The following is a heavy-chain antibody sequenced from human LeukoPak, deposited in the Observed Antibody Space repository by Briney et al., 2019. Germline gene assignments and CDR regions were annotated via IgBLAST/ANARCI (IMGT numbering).Heavy chain of an antibody. D-gene: IGHD6-19*01. V-gene: IGHV1-18*01. CDR2: SSAYNGNT. CDR3: ARGGNSGWRTPNDDY. J-gene: IGHJ4*02. Sequence: GASVKVSCKASGYTFTSYGINWVRQAPGQGLEWMGWSSAYNGNTNYAQKLQGRVTMTTDTSTSTAYMELRSLRSDDTAVYYCARGGNSGWRTPNDDYWGQGTLVTVSS. CDR1: GYTFTSYG.